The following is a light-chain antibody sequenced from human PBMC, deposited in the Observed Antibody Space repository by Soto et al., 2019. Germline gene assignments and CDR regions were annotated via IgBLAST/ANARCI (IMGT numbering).Light chain of an antibody. Sequence: QSALTQPASVSGSPGQSITISCTETSSDVGGYNYVSWYQQHPGKAPKFLIYEVSNRPSGVSNRFSGSKSGNTASLTISGLQAEDEADYYCSSYTSTNTWVFGGGTKLTVL. V-gene: IGLV2-14*01. CDR1: SSDVGGYNY. CDR2: EVS. CDR3: SSYTSTNTWV. J-gene: IGLJ3*02.